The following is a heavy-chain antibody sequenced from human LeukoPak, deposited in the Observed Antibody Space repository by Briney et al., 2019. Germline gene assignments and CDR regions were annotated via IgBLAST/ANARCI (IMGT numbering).Heavy chain of an antibody. J-gene: IGHJ6*03. D-gene: IGHD1-26*01. CDR2: ISTTSSTI. CDR3: ARGVVSGSPPYYYYMDV. CDR1: GFTFSDYS. V-gene: IGHV3-48*04. Sequence: PGGSLRLSCVASGFTFSDYSMNWVRQAPGKGLEWISYISTTSSTIYYADSVKGRFTISRDNAKTSLFLQMNSLRAEDTGIYFCARGVVSGSPPYYYYMDVWGKGTAVTVSS.